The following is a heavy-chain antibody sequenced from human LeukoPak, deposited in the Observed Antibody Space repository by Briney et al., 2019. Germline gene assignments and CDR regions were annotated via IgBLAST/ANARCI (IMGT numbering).Heavy chain of an antibody. CDR2: IYYRGST. V-gene: IGHV4-59*11. Sequence: SETLSLTCTVSGGSLSSHYWGWIRQPPGKGLEWIGYIYYRGSTDYNPSLKSRVTISVDTSKNQFSLKLNSVSAADTAMYYCARANYDSTGYRGFDYWGQGTLVTASS. CDR3: ARANYDSTGYRGFDY. J-gene: IGHJ4*02. CDR1: GGSLSSHY. D-gene: IGHD3-22*01.